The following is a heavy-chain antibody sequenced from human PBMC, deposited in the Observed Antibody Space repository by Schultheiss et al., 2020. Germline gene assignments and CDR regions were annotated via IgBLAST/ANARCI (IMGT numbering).Heavy chain of an antibody. V-gene: IGHV4-59*08. CDR1: GGSISSYY. J-gene: IGHJ1*01. CDR2: IYYSGST. D-gene: IGHD4-23*01. Sequence: SETLSLTCTVSGGSISSYYWNWIRQPPGKGLEWIGSIYYSGSTNYNPSLKSRVTISVDTSKNQFSLKLSSVTAADTAVYYCARVDGGNSKSAEYFQHWGQGTLVTVSS. CDR3: ARVDGGNSKSAEYFQH.